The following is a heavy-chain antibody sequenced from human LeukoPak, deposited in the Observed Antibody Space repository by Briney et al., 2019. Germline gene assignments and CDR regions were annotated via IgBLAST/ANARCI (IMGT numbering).Heavy chain of an antibody. CDR3: TTDTWYSAGH. CDR1: GFTVSSNY. Sequence: GGSLRLSCAASGFTVSSNYMSWVRQAPGKGLEWVAIIKKDGSEKYYVDSMKGRFTISRDNAKNSLFLQMNSLGAEDTAIYYCTTDTWYSAGHWGQGTLVTVSS. V-gene: IGHV3-7*03. D-gene: IGHD2-15*01. J-gene: IGHJ4*02. CDR2: IKKDGSEK.